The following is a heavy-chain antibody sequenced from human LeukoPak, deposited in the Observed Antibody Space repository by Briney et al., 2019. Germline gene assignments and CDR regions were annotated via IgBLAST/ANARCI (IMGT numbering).Heavy chain of an antibody. J-gene: IGHJ4*02. CDR3: ARDLHGSPDW. D-gene: IGHD2-2*03. CDR2: INTNGRTT. V-gene: IGHV3-74*01. Sequence: GGSLRLSCAASGFTFTTFWMNWVRQAPGEGLVWVSLINTNGRTTTYADSVKGRFTISRDNAKNTLYLHMNSLRAEDTAVYYCARDLHGSPDWWGQGTLVTVSS. CDR1: GFTFTTFW.